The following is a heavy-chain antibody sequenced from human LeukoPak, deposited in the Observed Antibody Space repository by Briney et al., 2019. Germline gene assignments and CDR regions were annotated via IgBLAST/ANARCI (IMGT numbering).Heavy chain of an antibody. Sequence: GGSLRLSCVFSGFTFGDDWMYWVRQAPGKGLEWVANINQGGSDIHFVDSVKGRFTISRDNAKNSLYLQMNSLRAEDTGVYYCPRGLRWTDFWGQGTLVTVSS. CDR2: INQGGSDI. CDR1: GFTFGDDW. J-gene: IGHJ4*02. CDR3: PRGLRWTDF. D-gene: IGHD4-23*01. V-gene: IGHV3-7*01.